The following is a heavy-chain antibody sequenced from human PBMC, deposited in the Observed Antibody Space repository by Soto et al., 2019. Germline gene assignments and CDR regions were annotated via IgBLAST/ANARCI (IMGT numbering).Heavy chain of an antibody. Sequence: PGGSLRLSCAASGFTFSSYAMSWVRQAPGKGLEWVSAISGSGGSTYYADSVKGRFTISRDNSKNTLYLQMNSLRAEDTAVYYCAKPPEPYCSGGSCYFLFDYWGQGTLVTVSS. J-gene: IGHJ4*02. CDR2: ISGSGGST. D-gene: IGHD2-15*01. CDR3: AKPPEPYCSGGSCYFLFDY. CDR1: GFTFSSYA. V-gene: IGHV3-23*01.